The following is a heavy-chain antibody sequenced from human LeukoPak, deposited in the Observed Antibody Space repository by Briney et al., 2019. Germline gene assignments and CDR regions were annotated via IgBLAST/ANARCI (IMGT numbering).Heavy chain of an antibody. CDR2: ISSSSSYI. CDR3: ARVFGYYDSSGYYGGGAFDI. D-gene: IGHD3-22*01. J-gene: IGHJ3*02. V-gene: IGHV3-21*01. Sequence: GGSLRLSCAASGFTFRNYVIHWVRQAPGKGLEWVSSISSSSSYIYYADSVKGRFTISRDNAKNSLYLQMNSLRAEDTAVYYCARVFGYYDSSGYYGGGAFDIWGQGTMVTVSS. CDR1: GFTFRNYV.